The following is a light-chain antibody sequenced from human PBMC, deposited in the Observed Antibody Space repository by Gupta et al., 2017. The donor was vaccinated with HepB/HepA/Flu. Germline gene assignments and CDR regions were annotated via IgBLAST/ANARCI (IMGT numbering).Light chain of an antibody. Sequence: DIQMTQSPSSVSASVGARVTITCRASQGISSWLAWYQQKPGKAPKLLIYDASSLQGGVPSRFSGSGYGTEFTLTISSLQPEDFATYSCQQADSFPFTFGGGTKVEIK. CDR1: QGISSW. J-gene: IGKJ4*01. CDR3: QQADSFPFT. CDR2: DAS. V-gene: IGKV1-12*02.